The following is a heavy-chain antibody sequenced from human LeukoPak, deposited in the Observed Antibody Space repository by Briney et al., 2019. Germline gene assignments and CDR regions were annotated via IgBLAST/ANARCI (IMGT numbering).Heavy chain of an antibody. J-gene: IGHJ4*02. V-gene: IGHV3-13*01. CDR3: ARGAPCSGGSCYSGLDY. Sequence: PGGSLRLSCAASGFTFSSYDMHWVRQATGKGLEWVSAIGTAGDTYYPGSVKGRFTISRENAKNSLYLQMNSLRAGDTAVYYCARGAPCSGGSCYSGLDYWGQGTLVTVSS. D-gene: IGHD2-15*01. CDR2: IGTAGDT. CDR1: GFTFSSYD.